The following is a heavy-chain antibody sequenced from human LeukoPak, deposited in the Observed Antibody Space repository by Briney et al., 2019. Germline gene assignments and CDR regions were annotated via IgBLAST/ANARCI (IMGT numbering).Heavy chain of an antibody. CDR2: INANGIGT. V-gene: IGHV3-23*01. Sequence: PGGSLRLSCVASGFTIATYAMSWVGQARGKGLEWVSAINANGIGTFYADSVKGRFTISRDNSKNTLFLQMDSLRAEDTALYYCVKHPVSGNFDSWGQGTLVTVSS. CDR1: GFTIATYA. D-gene: IGHD5/OR15-5a*01. J-gene: IGHJ4*02. CDR3: VKHPVSGNFDS.